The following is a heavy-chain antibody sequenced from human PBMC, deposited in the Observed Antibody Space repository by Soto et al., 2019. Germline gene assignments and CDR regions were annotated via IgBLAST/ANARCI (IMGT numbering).Heavy chain of an antibody. CDR1: GGSISSGGYY. D-gene: IGHD1-26*01. CDR2: ICYSGST. Sequence: QVQLQESGPGLVKPSQTLSLTCTVSGGSISSGGYYWSWIRQHPGKGLEWIGYICYSGSTYYNPSLKRRVTIXGXTXQNQFSLKVSSVTAADTAVYYCAREGGMVGATAAAYWGQGTLVTVAS. CDR3: AREGGMVGATAAAY. V-gene: IGHV4-31*03. J-gene: IGHJ4*02.